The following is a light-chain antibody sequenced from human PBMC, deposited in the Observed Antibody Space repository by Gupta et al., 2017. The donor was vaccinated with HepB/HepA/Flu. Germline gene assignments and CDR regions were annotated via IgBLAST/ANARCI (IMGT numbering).Light chain of an antibody. Sequence: FALPPPGSASESLGQSLSLSCPGTSSDVGTDNGVSWYQQYPGKARKLMIDDVNKRPSGVSNRFSGSNSGNTASLTISGRQGEDETYYYCLSYRSSYIYVFGTGTKVTVL. CDR3: LSYRSSYIYV. J-gene: IGLJ1*01. CDR2: DVN. V-gene: IGLV2-23*02. CDR1: SSDVGTDNG.